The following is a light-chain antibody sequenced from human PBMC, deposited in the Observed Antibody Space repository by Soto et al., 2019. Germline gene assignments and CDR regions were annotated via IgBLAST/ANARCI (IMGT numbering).Light chain of an antibody. CDR1: NSDVGGYNY. V-gene: IGLV2-8*01. Sequence: RAACGAPVQSAAVAGTATNSDVGGYNYVSLYQQHPGKAPKLMIYEVSKRPSGVPDRFAGSKSGNPASLTVSGLQAEDEADYHSSSSAHRNISAFGSGTAVTVL. CDR2: EVS. J-gene: IGLJ1*01. CDR3: SSSAHRNISA.